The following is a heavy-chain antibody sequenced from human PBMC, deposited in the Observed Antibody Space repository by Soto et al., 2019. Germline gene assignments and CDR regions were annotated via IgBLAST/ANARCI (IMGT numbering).Heavy chain of an antibody. CDR3: ARRCRMVFAY. D-gene: IGHD3-10*01. V-gene: IGHV4-59*08. CDR1: GGSIRSYY. CDR2: IYYSGST. J-gene: IGHJ4*02. Sequence: SETLSLACTVSGGSIRSYYWSWIRQPPGKGLEWIGYIYYSGSTNYNPSLKSRVTISVDTSKNQFSLKLSSVTAADTAVYYCARRCRMVFAYWGQGTLVTVSS.